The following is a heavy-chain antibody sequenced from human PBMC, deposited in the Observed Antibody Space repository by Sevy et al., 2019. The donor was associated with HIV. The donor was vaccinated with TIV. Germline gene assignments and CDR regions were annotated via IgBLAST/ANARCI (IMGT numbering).Heavy chain of an antibody. Sequence: ASVKVSCKASGGTFNSYGINWVRQAPGQGLEWMGGIIPIFGTTNYAQKFQGRVTITADKSPSTVHMELSSLRSEDTAEYYCALDSNAYDIWGQGTMVTVSS. CDR1: GGTFNSYG. J-gene: IGHJ3*02. V-gene: IGHV1-69*06. CDR2: IIPIFGTT. CDR3: ALDSNAYDI. D-gene: IGHD3-22*01.